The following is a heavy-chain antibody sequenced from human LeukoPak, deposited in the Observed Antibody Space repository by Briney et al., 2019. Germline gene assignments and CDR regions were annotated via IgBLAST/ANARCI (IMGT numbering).Heavy chain of an antibody. J-gene: IGHJ6*03. D-gene: IGHD1-26*01. Sequence: SETLSLTCTVSGGSISSVGYYWSWIRQHPGKGLEWIGYIYYSGSTYYNPSLKSRVTISVDTSKNQFSVKLSSVTAADTAVYYCARGTKGAAHYYYYYMDVWGKGTTVTVSS. CDR3: ARGTKGAAHYYYYYMDV. CDR2: IYYSGST. V-gene: IGHV4-31*03. CDR1: GGSISSVGYY.